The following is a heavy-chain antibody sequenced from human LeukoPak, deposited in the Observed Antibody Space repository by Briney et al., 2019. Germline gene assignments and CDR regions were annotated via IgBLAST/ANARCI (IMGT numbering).Heavy chain of an antibody. CDR3: ARPLLWWPQVGYFDY. J-gene: IGHJ4*02. CDR1: GYTFTGFY. CDR2: INPNSGGT. D-gene: IGHD4/OR15-4a*01. Sequence: ASVKVSCKASGYTFTGFYIHWVRQAPGQGLEWMGWINPNSGGTKYAQRFQGRVTMTRDTSISTAYMELNSLRSDDTAVYYCARPLLWWPQVGYFDYWGQGTLVTVSS. V-gene: IGHV1-2*02.